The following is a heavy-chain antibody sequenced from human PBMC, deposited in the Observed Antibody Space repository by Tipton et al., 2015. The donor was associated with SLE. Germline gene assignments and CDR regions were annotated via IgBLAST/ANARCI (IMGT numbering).Heavy chain of an antibody. CDR2: VSYSGTI. Sequence: TLSLTCTVSGGSISRYYWSWIRQPPGKRLEWIGYVSYSGTINYNPSLKSRVLIFADTSKNHFSLRLSSVTAADTAIYYCAREDSSGSLDPWGQGTLVIVSS. CDR3: AREDSSGSLDP. D-gene: IGHD3-10*01. CDR1: GGSISRYY. V-gene: IGHV4-59*01. J-gene: IGHJ5*02.